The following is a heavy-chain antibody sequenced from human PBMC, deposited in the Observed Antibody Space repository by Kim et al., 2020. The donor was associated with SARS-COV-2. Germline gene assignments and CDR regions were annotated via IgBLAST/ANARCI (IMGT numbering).Heavy chain of an antibody. CDR2: ITWNSGSI. CDR3: AGWSYYGMDV. CDR1: GFTFDDYA. V-gene: IGHV3-9*01. J-gene: IGHJ6*02. Sequence: GGSLRLSCAASGFTFDDYAMEWVRQAPGKGLEWVAGITWNSGSIGYADSVKGRFAISRDNAKNSLHLQMNSLRTEDTALYYCAGWSYYGMDVWGQGTTVTVSS. D-gene: IGHD6-19*01.